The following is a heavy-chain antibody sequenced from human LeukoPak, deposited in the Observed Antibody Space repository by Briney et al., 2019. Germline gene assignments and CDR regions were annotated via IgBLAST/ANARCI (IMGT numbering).Heavy chain of an antibody. Sequence: GASVKVSCKASGYTFTGYYMHWVRQAPGQGLEWMGWINPNSGGTNYAQKLQGRVTMTTDTSTSTAYMELRSLRSDDTAVYYCARDGPPYCSSTSCYMSNWLDPWGQGTLVTVSS. CDR2: INPNSGGT. CDR1: GYTFTGYY. V-gene: IGHV1-2*02. J-gene: IGHJ5*02. D-gene: IGHD2-2*02. CDR3: ARDGPPYCSSTSCYMSNWLDP.